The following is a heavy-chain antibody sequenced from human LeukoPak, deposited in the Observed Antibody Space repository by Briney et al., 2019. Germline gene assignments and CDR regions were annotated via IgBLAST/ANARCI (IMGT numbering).Heavy chain of an antibody. V-gene: IGHV3-23*01. D-gene: IGHD3-22*01. CDR1: GFTFTYYA. CDR3: ATDRERDPSVYYLV. Sequence: GGSLRLSCAASGFTFTYYAMSWVRQAPEKGLEWISTISDNGGETYYADSVKGRFAISRDNSKNTLFLQMNSLRAEDSAVYYCATDRERDPSVYYLVGGQGTRITVSS. J-gene: IGHJ4*02. CDR2: ISDNGGET.